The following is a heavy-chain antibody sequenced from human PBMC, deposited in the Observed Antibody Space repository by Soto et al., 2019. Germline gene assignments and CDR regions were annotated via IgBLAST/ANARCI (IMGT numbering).Heavy chain of an antibody. V-gene: IGHV3-11*01. Sequence: QVQLVASGGGLVKPGGSLRLSCAASGFTFSDYYMSWIRQAPGKGLEWVSYISSSGSTIYYADSVKGRFTISRDNAKNSLYLQMNSLRAEDTAVYYCARGNPYSSSWYRGGDWFDPWGQGTLVTVSS. J-gene: IGHJ5*02. CDR3: ARGNPYSSSWYRGGDWFDP. CDR2: ISSSGSTI. D-gene: IGHD6-13*01. CDR1: GFTFSDYY.